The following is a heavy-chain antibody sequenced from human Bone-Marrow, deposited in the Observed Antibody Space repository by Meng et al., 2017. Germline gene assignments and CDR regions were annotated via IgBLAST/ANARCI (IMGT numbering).Heavy chain of an antibody. Sequence: GESLKISCAASGFTFSDYYMSWIRQAPGKGLEWVSYISSSGSTIYYADSVKGRFTISRDNAKNSLYLQMISLRAEDTAVYYCARDSGKYYDFWSGYLEGLDYWGQGTLVTVSS. V-gene: IGHV3-11*01. CDR1: GFTFSDYY. CDR3: ARDSGKYYDFWSGYLEGLDY. J-gene: IGHJ4*02. CDR2: ISSSGSTI. D-gene: IGHD3-3*01.